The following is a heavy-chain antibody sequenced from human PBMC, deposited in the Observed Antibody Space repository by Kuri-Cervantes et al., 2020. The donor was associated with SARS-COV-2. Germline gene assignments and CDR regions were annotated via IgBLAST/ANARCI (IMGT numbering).Heavy chain of an antibody. CDR3: ARALRYDFWSGYYSPFDY. Sequence: SETLSLTCDVSGVFVSGGTYYWSWIRQPAGKGLEWIGHLDTSGSTTYNPSLKSRVTISADTSKNQFSLKLSSVTAADTAVYYCARALRYDFWSGYYSPFDYWGQGTLVTVSS. CDR2: LDTSGST. J-gene: IGHJ4*02. V-gene: IGHV4-61*09. D-gene: IGHD3-3*01. CDR1: GVFVSGGTYY.